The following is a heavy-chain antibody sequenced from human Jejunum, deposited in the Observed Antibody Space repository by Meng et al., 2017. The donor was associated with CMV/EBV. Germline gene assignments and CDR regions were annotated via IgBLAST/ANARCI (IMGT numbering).Heavy chain of an antibody. CDR3: SRTTGRGLDFDY. CDR1: GYSFSGHF. D-gene: IGHD1-14*01. CDR2: INTNTGGT. V-gene: IGHV1-2*02. Sequence: VESGRSGAEVKRPGTSVKVSCKASGYSFSGHFMDWVRQAPGQGLEWMGWINTNTGGTNYAQKFQGRVTMTRDTSSNTVYMELSSLTSDDSAVYYCSRTTGRGLDFDYWGQGTLVTVSS. J-gene: IGHJ4*02.